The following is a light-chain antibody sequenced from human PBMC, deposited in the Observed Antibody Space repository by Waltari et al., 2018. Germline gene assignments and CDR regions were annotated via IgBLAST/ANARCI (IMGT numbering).Light chain of an antibody. CDR1: SSDVGGYNY. Sequence: HSALAQPASVSGSPGQSITISCTGTSSDVGGYNYVSWYQQHPGKAPRLMSYDVNNRPSGVSNRFSGSKSGNTASLTISGLQAEDEADYYCSSFTRTNSWVFGGVTKLTVL. V-gene: IGLV2-14*03. CDR3: SSFTRTNSWV. CDR2: DVN. J-gene: IGLJ3*02.